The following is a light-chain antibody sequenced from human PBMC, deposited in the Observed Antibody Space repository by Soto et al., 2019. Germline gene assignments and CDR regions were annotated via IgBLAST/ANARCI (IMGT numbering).Light chain of an antibody. J-gene: IGKJ4*01. CDR2: GAS. CDR3: QQYERWPPLT. CDR1: QTVRNN. V-gene: IGKV3-15*01. Sequence: EFVLTQSPGTLSLSPGERATLSCRASQTVRNNYLAWYQQKSGQPPRLLIYGASTRATGIPARFSGSGSGTEFTLTINDLQSEDFAVYYCQQYERWPPLTFGGGTKVDIK.